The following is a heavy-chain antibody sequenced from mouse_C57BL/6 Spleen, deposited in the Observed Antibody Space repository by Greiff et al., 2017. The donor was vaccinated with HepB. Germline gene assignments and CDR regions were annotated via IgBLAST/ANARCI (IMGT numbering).Heavy chain of an antibody. CDR2: INPSNGGT. Sequence: VQLQQPGTELVKPGALVKLSCKASGYTFNSLWMQRVKQRPGQGLEWIGNINPSNGGTNHNEKFKSKATLTVDKSSSTAYMQLSSLTSEDSAVYYCARRGGYSHFDYWGQGTTLTVSS. V-gene: IGHV1-53*01. J-gene: IGHJ2*01. CDR1: GYTFNSLW. CDR3: ARRGGYSHFDY. D-gene: IGHD2-3*01.